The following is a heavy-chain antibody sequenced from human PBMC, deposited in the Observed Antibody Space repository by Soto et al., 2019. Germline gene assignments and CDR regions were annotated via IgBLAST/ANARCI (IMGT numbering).Heavy chain of an antibody. J-gene: IGHJ6*02. D-gene: IGHD3-16*01. Sequence: GGSLRLSCEASGFIFRSYWMHWVRQAPGKGPVWVSRISSDGSDTNHADFVKGRFTTSRDNAKNTLYLQMDSLRVDDTAVYYCVRDLKIGGGYFYYGMDVWGQGTTVTVSS. CDR1: GFIFRSYW. CDR2: ISSDGSDT. V-gene: IGHV3-74*01. CDR3: VRDLKIGGGYFYYGMDV.